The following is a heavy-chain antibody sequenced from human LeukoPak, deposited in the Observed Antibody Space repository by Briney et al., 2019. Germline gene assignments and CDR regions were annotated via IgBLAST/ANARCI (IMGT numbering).Heavy chain of an antibody. CDR2: ISYDGSNK. D-gene: IGHD3-10*01. CDR3: ARDRDYGSGSYPLYWFDP. CDR1: GFTFSSYA. V-gene: IGHV3-30*04. Sequence: GGSLRLSCAASGFTFSSYAMSWVRQAPGKGLEWVAVISYDGSNKYYADSVKGRFTISRDNSKNTLYLQMNSLRAEDTAVYYCARDRDYGSGSYPLYWFDPWGQGTLVTVSS. J-gene: IGHJ5*02.